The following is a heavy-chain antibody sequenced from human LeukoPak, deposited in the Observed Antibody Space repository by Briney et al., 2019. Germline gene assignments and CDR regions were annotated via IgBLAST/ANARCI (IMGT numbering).Heavy chain of an antibody. J-gene: IGHJ3*02. V-gene: IGHV3-48*03. D-gene: IGHD5-24*01. Sequence: PGGSLRLSCAASGFIFSSYEMNWVRQAPGKGLEWVSYISSSGSTIYYADSVKGRFTISRDNAKNSLYLQMNSLRAEDTAVYYCARELLNEMATSTSAFDIWGQGTMVTVSS. CDR1: GFIFSSYE. CDR2: ISSSGSTI. CDR3: ARELLNEMATSTSAFDI.